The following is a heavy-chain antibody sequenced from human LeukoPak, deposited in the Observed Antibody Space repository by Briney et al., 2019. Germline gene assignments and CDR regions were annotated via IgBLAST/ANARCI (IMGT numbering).Heavy chain of an antibody. CDR2: IYTSGST. CDR3: SIARRSGGLNWAVP. CDR1: DGFITYRSYY. V-gene: IGHV4-4*07. D-gene: IGHD3-22*01. J-gene: IGHJ5*02. Sequence: PSETLSSCYTSPDGFITYRSYYGRRIRQPAGKGLEWIGRIYTSGSTNYNPSLKSRVTMSVATSKNQFSLRLSSVNAADTAVYLSSIARRSGGLNWAVPWGQGNLVTVSS.